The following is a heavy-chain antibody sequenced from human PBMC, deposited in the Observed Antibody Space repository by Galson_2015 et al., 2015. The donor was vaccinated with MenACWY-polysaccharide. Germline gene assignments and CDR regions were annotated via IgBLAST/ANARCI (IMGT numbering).Heavy chain of an antibody. CDR3: AKERVYSGTHKIHMSS. D-gene: IGHD5-12*01. CDR2: IRGRDDTT. V-gene: IGHV3-23*01. J-gene: IGHJ5*02. Sequence: SLRLSCAASGFTFSNYAMSWVRQAPGKGLEWVSAIRGRDDTTHYADSVKGWFTISRDNSKGTLLLQMNSMRAEDTAVYYCAKERVYSGTHKIHMSSWGQGSLVTVSA. CDR1: GFTFSNYA.